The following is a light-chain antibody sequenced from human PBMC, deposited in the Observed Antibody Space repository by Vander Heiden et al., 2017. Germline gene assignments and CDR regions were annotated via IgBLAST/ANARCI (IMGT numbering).Light chain of an antibody. J-gene: IGLJ2*01. Sequence: QLVLTQSPSASASLVASVKLTCTLSSGHRSYAMAWHQQQPEKGPRYLMKLNSDGSHSKGDGIPDRFSGSSSGAERYLTISSLQSEDEADYYCQTWGTGTQGVVFGGGTKLTVL. CDR2: LNSDGSH. V-gene: IGLV4-69*02. CDR1: SGHRSYA. CDR3: QTWGTGTQGVV.